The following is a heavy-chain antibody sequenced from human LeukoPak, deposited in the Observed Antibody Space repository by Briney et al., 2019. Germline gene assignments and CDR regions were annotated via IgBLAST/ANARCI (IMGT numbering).Heavy chain of an antibody. CDR2: IRSKAYGGTT. J-gene: IGHJ4*02. D-gene: IGHD6-19*01. V-gene: IGHV3-49*03. Sequence: GGSLRLSCTASGFTFGDYAMSWFRQAPGKGLEWVGFIRSKAYGGTTEYAASVKGRFTISRDDSKSIAYLQMNSLKTEDTAVYYCTREWSGWYRGFDYWGQGTLVTVSS. CDR1: GFTFGDYA. CDR3: TREWSGWYRGFDY.